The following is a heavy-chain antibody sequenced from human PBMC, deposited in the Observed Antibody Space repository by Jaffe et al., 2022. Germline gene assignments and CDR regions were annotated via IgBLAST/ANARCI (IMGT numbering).Heavy chain of an antibody. V-gene: IGHV3-21*01. CDR3: ARIPHDYGDHYFDY. J-gene: IGHJ4*02. CDR1: GFTFSSYS. CDR2: ISSSSSYI. Sequence: EVQLVESGGGLVKPGGSLRLSCAASGFTFSSYSMNWVRQAPGKGLEWVSSISSSSSYIYYADSVKGRFTISRDNAKNSLYLQMNSLRAEDTAVYYCARIPHDYGDHYFDYWGQGTLVTVSS. D-gene: IGHD4-17*01.